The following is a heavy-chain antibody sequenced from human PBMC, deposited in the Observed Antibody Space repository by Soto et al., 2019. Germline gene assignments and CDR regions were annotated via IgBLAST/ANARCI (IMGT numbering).Heavy chain of an antibody. D-gene: IGHD5-18*01. J-gene: IGHJ4*02. CDR2: VIPMLGKA. Sequence: QVQLVQSGAEVKKPGSSVKVSCKASGGTLSAHTINWVRQAPGQGLEWMGRVIPMLGKANYAQKLQGRVTXXADKSTXXXXXELRSXRSDDTAVYYCARMREYTYGLIDYWGQGTLVTVSS. CDR1: GGTLSAHT. V-gene: IGHV1-69*02. CDR3: ARMREYTYGLIDY.